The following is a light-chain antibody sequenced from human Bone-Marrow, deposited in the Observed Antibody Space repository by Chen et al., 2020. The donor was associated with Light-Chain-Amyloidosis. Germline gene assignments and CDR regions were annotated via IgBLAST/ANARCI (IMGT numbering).Light chain of an antibody. CDR1: NIGSTS. CDR2: DDS. CDR3: QVWDRSSGRPV. J-gene: IGLJ3*02. Sequence: SYVLTQPSSVSVAPGQTATIACGGNNIGSTSVHWYQQTPGQAPLLVVYDDSDRPSGIPERLSGSNSGNTATLTSSSVEAGDEADYYCQVWDRSSGRPVFGGGTKLTVL. V-gene: IGLV3-21*02.